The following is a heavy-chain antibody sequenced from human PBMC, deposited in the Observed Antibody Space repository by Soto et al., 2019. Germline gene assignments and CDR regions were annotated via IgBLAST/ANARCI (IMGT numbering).Heavy chain of an antibody. J-gene: IGHJ3*02. CDR3: ARYDHLGYGDYVRDAFDI. V-gene: IGHV4-39*01. Sequence: PSETLSLTCTVSGGSISSSSYYWGWIRQPPGKGLEWIGSIYYSGSTYYNPSLKSRVTISVDTSKNQFSLKLSSVTAADTAVYYCARYDHLGYGDYVRDAFDIWGQGTMVTVSS. CDR1: GGSISSSSYY. D-gene: IGHD4-17*01. CDR2: IYYSGST.